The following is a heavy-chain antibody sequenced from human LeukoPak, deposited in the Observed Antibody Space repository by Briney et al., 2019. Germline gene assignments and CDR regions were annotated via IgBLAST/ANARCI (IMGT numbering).Heavy chain of an antibody. D-gene: IGHD5-18*01. CDR2: IYYSGST. J-gene: IGHJ4*02. V-gene: IGHV4-61*08. CDR3: VRTCGYSYASCG. CDR1: GGSISSGGYY. Sequence: PSETLSLTCTVSGGSISSGGYYWSWIRQHPGKGLEWIGYIYYSGSTNYNPSLKSRVTMSIDTSKNQFSLKLSSVTAADTAVYYCVRTCGYSYASCGWGQGTLVTVSS.